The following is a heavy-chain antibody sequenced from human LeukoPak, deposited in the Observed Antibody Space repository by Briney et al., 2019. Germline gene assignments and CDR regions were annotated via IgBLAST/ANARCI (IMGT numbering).Heavy chain of an antibody. D-gene: IGHD1-26*01. CDR2: IYYSDST. V-gene: IGHV4-30-4*01. CDR1: GGSVTRGNYY. CDR3: ARGGTDYCFDY. J-gene: IGHJ4*02. Sequence: SETLSLTCTVSGGSVTRGNYYWSWIRQPPGKGLEWIGYIYYSDSTYYNPSLESRVTIAVDTSKNQFSLKLSSVTAADTAVYYCARGGTDYCFDYWGQGTLVTVSS.